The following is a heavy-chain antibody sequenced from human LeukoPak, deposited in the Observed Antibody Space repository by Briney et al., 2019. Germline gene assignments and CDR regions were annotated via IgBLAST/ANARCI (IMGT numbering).Heavy chain of an antibody. CDR3: ARDAQYSGYAVYNWFDP. CDR2: ISYDGTKI. CDR1: GFIFSSYA. J-gene: IGHJ5*02. D-gene: IGHD5-12*01. V-gene: IGHV3-30-3*01. Sequence: PGGSLRLSCAASGFIFSSYAMHWVRQAPGKGLEWVAVISYDGTKIFYADSVKGRFTISRDNSKNTLDLQMNSLRAEDTAVYHCARDAQYSGYAVYNWFDPWGQGTLVTVSS.